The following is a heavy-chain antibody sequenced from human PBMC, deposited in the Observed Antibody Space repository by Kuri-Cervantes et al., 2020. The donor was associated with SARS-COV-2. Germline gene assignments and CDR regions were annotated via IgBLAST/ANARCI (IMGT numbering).Heavy chain of an antibody. CDR1: GYSFTSYW. V-gene: IGHV5-10-1*01. J-gene: IGHJ3*02. CDR2: IDPSDSYT. CDR3: ARTPYYYDRRAFDI. Sequence: GGSLRLSCKGSGYSFTSYWIGWVRQMPGKGLEWMGRIDPSDSYTNYSPSFQGHVTISADKSISTAYLQWSSLKASDTAMYYCARTPYYYDRRAFDIWGQGTMVTVSS. D-gene: IGHD3-22*01.